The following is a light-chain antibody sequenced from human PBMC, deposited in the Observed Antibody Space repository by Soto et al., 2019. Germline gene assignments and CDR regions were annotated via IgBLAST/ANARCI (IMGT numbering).Light chain of an antibody. CDR3: QQRSNFYT. Sequence: EIVLTQSPATLSLSPGDRATLSCRASQSVASYLAWYQQKPGQAPRLLIYDASNRATGIPARFSGSGSGTDFPLTISSLEPEDFAVYYCQQRSNFYTFGQGTKLEIK. CDR1: QSVASY. V-gene: IGKV3-11*01. CDR2: DAS. J-gene: IGKJ2*01.